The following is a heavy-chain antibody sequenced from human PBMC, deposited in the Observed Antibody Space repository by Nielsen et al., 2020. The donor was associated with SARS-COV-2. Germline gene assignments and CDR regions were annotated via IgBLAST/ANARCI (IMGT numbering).Heavy chain of an antibody. CDR2: INHSGST. D-gene: IGHD6-6*01. J-gene: IGHJ6*03. CDR1: GGSFSGYY. Sequence: SETLSLTCAVYGGSFSGYYWSWIRQPPGKGLEWIGEINHSGSTNYNPSLKSRVTISVDTSKNQFSLKLSSVTAADTAVYYCATRSSSSLAYYYYYYMDVWGKGTTVTVSS. CDR3: ATRSSSSLAYYYYYYMDV. V-gene: IGHV4-34*01.